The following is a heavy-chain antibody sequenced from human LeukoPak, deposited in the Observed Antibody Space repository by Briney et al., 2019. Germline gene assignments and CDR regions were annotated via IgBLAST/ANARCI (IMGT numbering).Heavy chain of an antibody. CDR2: IYYSGST. CDR3: ARDTQDLAEMTTVGDAFDI. CDR1: GGSIRSYY. D-gene: IGHD4-17*01. Sequence: SETLTLTCTVSGGSIRSYYWSWIRQSPGKGLEWIGYIYYSGSTKYNPSLMSRVTISVDTSKNQFSVKLNSVTAADTAVYYCARDTQDLAEMTTVGDAFDIWGQGTMVTVSS. V-gene: IGHV4-59*01. J-gene: IGHJ3*02.